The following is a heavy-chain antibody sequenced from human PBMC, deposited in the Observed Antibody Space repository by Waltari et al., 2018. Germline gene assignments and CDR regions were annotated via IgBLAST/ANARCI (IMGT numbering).Heavy chain of an antibody. CDR1: GGSISSKY. J-gene: IGHJ6*01. V-gene: IGHV4-4*07. CDR2: IYTSGST. Sequence: QVHLQESGPGLVKPSETLSLTRTVSGGSISSKYWRWTRQPAGKGLEWIGRIYTSGSTNYNPSLKSRVTMSVDTSKNQFSLKLSSVTAADTAVYYCARAVGHTIFGVVTPIEYAMDVWGQGTTVTVSS. CDR3: ARAVGHTIFGVVTPIEYAMDV. D-gene: IGHD3-3*01.